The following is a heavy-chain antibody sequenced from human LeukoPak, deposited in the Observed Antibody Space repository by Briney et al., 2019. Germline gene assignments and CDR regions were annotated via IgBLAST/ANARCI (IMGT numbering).Heavy chain of an antibody. D-gene: IGHD5-18*01. CDR1: GGSFGRYA. CDR2: IVPILGTA. V-gene: IGHV1-69*13. Sequence: ASVKVSCKAPGGSFGRYAVSWVRQAPGHGLEWMGGIVPILGTANYAQKFQGRVTITADDSTGTAYMELTSLRSADTAVYYCARSQGYSYGSSYWGQGTLVTVSS. J-gene: IGHJ4*02. CDR3: ARSQGYSYGSSY.